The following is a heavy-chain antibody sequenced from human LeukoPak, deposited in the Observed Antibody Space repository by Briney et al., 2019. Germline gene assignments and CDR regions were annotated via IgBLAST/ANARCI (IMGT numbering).Heavy chain of an antibody. V-gene: IGHV3-15*07. CDR2: IRSRGDGGTT. D-gene: IGHD2-15*01. J-gene: IGHJ4*02. Sequence: PGGSLRLSCVVSGFTFNRCWMNWVRQAPGKGLEWVGRIRSRGDGGTTDFAAPVKGRFTISRDDSKNTLYLQMNSLTSEDTAVYYRTQGSGQYFDYWGQGTLVTVSS. CDR3: TQGSGQYFDY. CDR1: GFTFNRCW.